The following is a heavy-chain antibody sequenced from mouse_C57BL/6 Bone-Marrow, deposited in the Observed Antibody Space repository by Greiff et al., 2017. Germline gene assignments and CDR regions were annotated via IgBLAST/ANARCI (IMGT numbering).Heavy chain of an antibody. D-gene: IGHD1-1*01. CDR3: GRPHYYGSSVFAY. V-gene: IGHV10-1*01. CDR1: GFSFNTYA. CDR2: IRSKSNNYAT. J-gene: IGHJ3*01. Sequence: EVKLMESGGGLVQPKGSLKLSCAASGFSFNTYAMNWVRQAPGKGLEWVARIRSKSNNYATYYADSVKDRFTISRDDSESMLYLQMNNLKTEDTAMYYGGRPHYYGSSVFAYWGQGTLVTVSA.